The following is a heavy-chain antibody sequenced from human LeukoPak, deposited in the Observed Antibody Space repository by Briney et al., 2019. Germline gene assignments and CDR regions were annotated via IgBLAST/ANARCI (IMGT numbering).Heavy chain of an antibody. CDR1: GFTVSSNY. CDR2: IGGSGGST. D-gene: IGHD7-27*01. V-gene: IGHV3-23*01. Sequence: GGSLRLSCAASGFTVSSNYMSWVRQAPGKGLEWVSAIGGSGGSTYYADSVKGRFTISRDNSKNTLYLQMNSLRAEDTAVYYCARDLNWETYWGQGTLVSVSS. CDR3: ARDLNWETY. J-gene: IGHJ4*02.